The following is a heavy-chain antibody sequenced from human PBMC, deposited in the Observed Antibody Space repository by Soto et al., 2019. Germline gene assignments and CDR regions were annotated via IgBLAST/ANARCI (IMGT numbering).Heavy chain of an antibody. V-gene: IGHV3-21*01. J-gene: IGHJ3*02. Sequence: LRLSCAASGFTFSSYSMNWVRQAPGKGLEWVSSISSSSSYIYYADSVKGRFTISRDNAKNSLYLQMNSLRAEDTAVYYCARERQQLVALDAFDIWGQGTMVTVSS. CDR2: ISSSSSYI. CDR1: GFTFSSYS. D-gene: IGHD6-13*01. CDR3: ARERQQLVALDAFDI.